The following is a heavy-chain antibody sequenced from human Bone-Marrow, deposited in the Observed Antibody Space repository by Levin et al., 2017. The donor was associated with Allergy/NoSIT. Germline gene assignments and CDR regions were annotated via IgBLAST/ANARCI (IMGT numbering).Heavy chain of an antibody. CDR1: GGSISSSSYY. J-gene: IGHJ6*02. Sequence: SETLSLTCTVSGGSISSSSYYWGWIRQPPGKGLEWIGSIYYSGSTYYNPSLKSRVTISVDTSKNQFSLKLSSVTAADTAVYYCARQIGGELERRPYYYGMDVWGQGTTVTVSS. CDR3: ARQIGGELERRPYYYGMDV. CDR2: IYYSGST. V-gene: IGHV4-39*01. D-gene: IGHD1-1*01.